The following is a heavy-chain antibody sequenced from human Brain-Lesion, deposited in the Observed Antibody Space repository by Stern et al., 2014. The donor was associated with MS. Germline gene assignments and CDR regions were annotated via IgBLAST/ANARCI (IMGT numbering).Heavy chain of an antibody. D-gene: IGHD1-26*01. V-gene: IGHV1-24*01. Sequence: VQLVESGAEVKKPGASVKVSCKVSGYTLTELSMHWVRQAPRKGLEWMGGFDPEDGKTIYAQKFQGRVPMTEDTSTDTAYMELSSLRSEDTAVYYCATLSPGAGGNYYRHFDYWGQGTLVTVSS. CDR1: GYTLTELS. CDR3: ATLSPGAGGNYYRHFDY. CDR2: FDPEDGKT. J-gene: IGHJ4*02.